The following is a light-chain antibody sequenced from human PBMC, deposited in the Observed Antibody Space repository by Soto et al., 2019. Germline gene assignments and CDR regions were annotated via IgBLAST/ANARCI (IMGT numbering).Light chain of an antibody. V-gene: IGLV1-44*01. CDR3: AAWDDSLNGPV. J-gene: IGLJ2*01. CDR1: SSNIGSNT. Sequence: QSVLTQPPSASGTPGQRVTISCSGSSSNIGSNTVNWYQQLPGTAPKLLIYSNNQRPSGVPDRFSGSKSGTSAFLAISGLQSEDEADYYCAAWDDSLNGPVFGRGTKLTVL. CDR2: SNN.